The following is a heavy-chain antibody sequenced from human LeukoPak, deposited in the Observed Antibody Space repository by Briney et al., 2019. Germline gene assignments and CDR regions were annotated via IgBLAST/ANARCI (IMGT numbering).Heavy chain of an antibody. CDR2: IFPSSDEI. CDR3: ATYRQIQVPFEF. Sequence: PGGSLRLSCAASGFTFSDFPMIWVRQAPGKGLEWVSSIFPSSDEIHYADSVKGRFTISRDNSRSTLSLQMDSLRAEDTATYYCATYRQIQVPFEFWGQGTLVIVSS. V-gene: IGHV3-23*01. J-gene: IGHJ4*02. CDR1: GFTFSDFP. D-gene: IGHD5-18*01.